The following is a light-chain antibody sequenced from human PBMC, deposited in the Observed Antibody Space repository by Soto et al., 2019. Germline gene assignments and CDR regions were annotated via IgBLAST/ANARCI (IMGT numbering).Light chain of an antibody. CDR3: QSYDSSLSGYVV. J-gene: IGLJ2*01. CDR2: GNR. CDR1: NSNLGAGYD. Sequence: QAVVTQPPSVSGAPGQRVTISCTGNNSNLGAGYDVHWYQQLPGAAPKLVIFGNRNRPSGVPERFSGSKSGTSASLAITGLQAEDEADYYCQSYDSSLSGYVVFGGGTKLTVL. V-gene: IGLV1-40*01.